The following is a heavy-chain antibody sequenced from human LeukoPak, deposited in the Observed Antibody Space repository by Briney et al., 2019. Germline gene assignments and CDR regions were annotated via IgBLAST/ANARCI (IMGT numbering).Heavy chain of an antibody. CDR3: AKLWSTSRGAFDI. D-gene: IGHD2-2*01. CDR2: INNNGGST. CDR1: GFTFSTYA. J-gene: IGHJ3*02. Sequence: PGGSLRLSCAAAGFTFSTYAMSWVRQPPGKGLEWVSTINNNGGSTSYADSVEGRFTISRDNSKNTLYLQMNSLRAEDTAVYYCAKLWSTSRGAFDIWGQGTAVTVSS. V-gene: IGHV3-23*01.